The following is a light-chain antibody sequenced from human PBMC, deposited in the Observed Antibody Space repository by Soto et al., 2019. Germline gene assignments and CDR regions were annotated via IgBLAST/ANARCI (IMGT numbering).Light chain of an antibody. Sequence: QSALTQPPSASGSPGQSVTISCTGTSSDVGGYNYVSWYQQHPGKAPKLMIYEVSKRPSRVPDRFSGSKSGNTASLTVSGLQAEDEADYYCSSSACSNNLIFGGGTKLTVL. CDR3: SSSACSNNLI. V-gene: IGLV2-8*01. J-gene: IGLJ2*01. CDR2: EVS. CDR1: SSDVGGYNY.